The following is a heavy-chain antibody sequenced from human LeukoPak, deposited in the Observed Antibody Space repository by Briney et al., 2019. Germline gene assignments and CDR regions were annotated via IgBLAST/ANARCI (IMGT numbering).Heavy chain of an antibody. CDR2: IYTSGST. Sequence: SETPPLTCTVPGGPIRSYYWSWIRQPPGKGLERIGYIYTSGSTNYKPSLKSRVTLSLDTPQNQFSLKLSSVTAPNTAVYYSTRRGSGYWSYFFDYWGRETLVSVSS. CDR1: GGPIRSYY. D-gene: IGHD3-22*01. CDR3: TRRGSGYWSYFFDY. V-gene: IGHV4-4*09. J-gene: IGHJ4*02.